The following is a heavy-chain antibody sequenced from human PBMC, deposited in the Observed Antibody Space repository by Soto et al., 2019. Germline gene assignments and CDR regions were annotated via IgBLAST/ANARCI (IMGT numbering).Heavy chain of an antibody. D-gene: IGHD6-25*01. V-gene: IGHV1-46*01. Sequence: QVQLVQSGAEVKKPGASVKVSCKASGFTFTNYFFHWVRQAPRQGLEWMGIINPYDGSTNYVQSLQGRVPLPSDTSTSTVYSELSSLRSEDTAVYYCARGDGRGSSGFYYYYGMDVWGHGTTVTVSS. J-gene: IGHJ6*02. CDR3: ARGDGRGSSGFYYYYGMDV. CDR1: GFTFTNYF. CDR2: INPYDGST.